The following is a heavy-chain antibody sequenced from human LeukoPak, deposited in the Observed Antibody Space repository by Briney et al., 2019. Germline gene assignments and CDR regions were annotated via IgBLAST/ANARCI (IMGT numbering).Heavy chain of an antibody. V-gene: IGHV4-30-2*01. Sequence: SETVSLTCAVSGGSISSGTYSWHWIRQPPGKGLECIGYIYRSGTTYYNPSLKRRVTISLDRSNTQFSLKLSSVTAADTAVYYCARGSRLHFDYWGQGTLVTVSS. CDR1: GGSISSGTYS. CDR3: ARGSRLHFDY. D-gene: IGHD4-11*01. CDR2: IYRSGTT. J-gene: IGHJ4*02.